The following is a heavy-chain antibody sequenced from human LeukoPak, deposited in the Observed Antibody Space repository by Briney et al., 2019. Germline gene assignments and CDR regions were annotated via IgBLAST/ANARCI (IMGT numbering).Heavy chain of an antibody. CDR1: GYTFTCYD. CDR3: ARGRGAVGADRSDTYFDY. V-gene: IGHV1-8*01. CDR2: MNPNSGNT. Sequence: ASVKVSCKASGYTFTCYDINWVRQATGQGLEWMGWMNPNSGNTGYAQKFQGRVTMTRNTSISTAYMELSSLRSEDTAVYYCARGRGAVGADRSDTYFDYWGQGTLVTVSS. D-gene: IGHD1-26*01. J-gene: IGHJ4*02.